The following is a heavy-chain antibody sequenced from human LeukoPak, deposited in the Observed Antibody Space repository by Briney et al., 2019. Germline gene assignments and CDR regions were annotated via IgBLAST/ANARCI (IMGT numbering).Heavy chain of an antibody. Sequence: GASVKVSCKATGGTFSSYTISWVRQAPGRGLEWMGMIIPILGIANYAQKFQGRVTITADKSTSTAYMELSSLRSKDTAVYYCAREGYYDSSGLRYFDYWGQGTLVTVSS. CDR1: GGTFSSYT. CDR2: IIPILGIA. D-gene: IGHD3-22*01. J-gene: IGHJ4*02. V-gene: IGHV1-69*04. CDR3: AREGYYDSSGLRYFDY.